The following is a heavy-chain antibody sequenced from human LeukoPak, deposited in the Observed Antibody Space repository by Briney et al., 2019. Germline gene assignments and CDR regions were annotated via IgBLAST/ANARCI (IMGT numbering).Heavy chain of an antibody. Sequence: GGSLRLSCGASGFTFSYHWMHWVRQVPGKGLVRVSRIDGGGSSTSYADSVKGRFSISRDNAKSTLYLQMSSLRAEDTAVYYCARGPGSSEGAYVGDYWGPGTLVTVSS. J-gene: IGHJ4*01. CDR2: IDGGGSST. V-gene: IGHV3-74*01. CDR1: GFTFSYHW. D-gene: IGHD3-22*01. CDR3: ARGPGSSEGAYVGDY.